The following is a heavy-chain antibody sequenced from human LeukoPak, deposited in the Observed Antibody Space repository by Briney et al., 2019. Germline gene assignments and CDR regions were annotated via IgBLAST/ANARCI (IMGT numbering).Heavy chain of an antibody. V-gene: IGHV7-4-1*02. J-gene: IGHJ6*03. CDR3: ARMVRGVISTYYYYYMDV. CDR1: GYTFTSYA. CDR2: INTNTGNP. D-gene: IGHD3-10*01. Sequence: ASAKVSCKASGYTFTSYAMNWVRQAPGQGLEWMGWINTNTGNPTYAQGFTGRFVFSLDTSVSTAYLQISSLKAEDTAVYYCARMVRGVISTYYYYYMDVWGKGTTVTVSS.